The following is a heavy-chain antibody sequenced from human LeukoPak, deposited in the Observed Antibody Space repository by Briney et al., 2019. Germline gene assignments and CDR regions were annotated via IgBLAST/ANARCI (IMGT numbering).Heavy chain of an antibody. J-gene: IGHJ4*02. D-gene: IGHD5-18*01. CDR3: ARGGHTAVDY. Sequence: SETLSLTCAVSGYSISSGYYWGWIRQPPGKGLEWIGSIYHSGSTYYNPALKRRVTISGDTAKNQFSLKLSSVTAPDTAVYYCARGGHTAVDYWGQGTLVTVSS. CDR1: GYSISSGYY. CDR2: IYHSGST. V-gene: IGHV4-38-2*01.